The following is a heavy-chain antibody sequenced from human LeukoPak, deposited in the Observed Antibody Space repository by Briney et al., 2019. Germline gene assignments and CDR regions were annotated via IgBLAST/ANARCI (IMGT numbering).Heavy chain of an antibody. Sequence: GGSLRLSCAASGFTFSTYWMAWVRHAPGKGPEWVANIKRDGSEKYYVESVKGRFTISRDNAKNSLFLQMNSLTAEDTSIYYCARDSSGNLDYWGQGALVTVSS. CDR2: IKRDGSEK. D-gene: IGHD1-26*01. J-gene: IGHJ4*02. CDR3: ARDSSGNLDY. CDR1: GFTFSTYW. V-gene: IGHV3-7*01.